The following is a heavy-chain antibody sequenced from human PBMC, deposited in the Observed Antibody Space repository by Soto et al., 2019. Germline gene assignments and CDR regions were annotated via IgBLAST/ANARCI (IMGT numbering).Heavy chain of an antibody. V-gene: IGHV3-9*01. CDR1: GFTFDDYA. CDR3: AKGGSDYVWGSFFDI. CDR2: ISLNSGSI. J-gene: IGHJ3*02. Sequence: EVQLVESGGGLVQPGRSLRLSCAASGFTFDDYAMHWVRQAPGKGLEWVSSISLNSGSIGYADSVKGRFTISRDNAKNSLYLQMNSLRAEDTALYYCAKGGSDYVWGSFFDILGQGTMVTVSS. D-gene: IGHD3-16*01.